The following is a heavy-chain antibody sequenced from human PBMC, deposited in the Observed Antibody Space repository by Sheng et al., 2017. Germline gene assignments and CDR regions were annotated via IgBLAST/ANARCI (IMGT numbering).Heavy chain of an antibody. CDR2: IYHSGST. J-gene: IGHJ5*02. Sequence: QVQLQESGPGLVKPSETLSLTCAVSGYSISSGYYWGWIRQPPGKGLEWIGSIYHSGSTYYNPSLKSRVTISVDTSKNQFSLKLSSVTAADTAMYYCARVKLSSLPAGGWFDPWGQGTLVTVSS. CDR1: GYSISSGYY. V-gene: IGHV4-38-2*01. CDR3: ARVKLSSLPAGGWFDP. D-gene: IGHD2-2*01.